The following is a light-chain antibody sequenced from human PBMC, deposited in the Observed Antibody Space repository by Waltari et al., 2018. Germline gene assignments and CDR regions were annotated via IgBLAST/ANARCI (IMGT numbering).Light chain of an antibody. CDR2: DVS. Sequence: QSALTQPASVSGSPGQSITIFCTGTKSDVGFYNYVSWDQQHQGKAPKVIIYDVSQRPSGISNRFSGSKSGNTAALTISGLQADDEADYYCKSYTGTGSWVFGGGTKLTVL. CDR3: KSYTGTGSWV. V-gene: IGLV2-14*03. J-gene: IGLJ3*02. CDR1: KSDVGFYNY.